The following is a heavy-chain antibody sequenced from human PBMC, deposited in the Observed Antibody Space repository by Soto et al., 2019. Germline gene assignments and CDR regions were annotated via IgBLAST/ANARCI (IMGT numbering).Heavy chain of an antibody. Sequence: EVQLVESGGGLVKPGESLRLSCAVSGLTFTNAWMTWVRQAPGKGLEWVGHIKSKPDGVTRDYGAPVKGRFIISRDDSKNTLYLDLNSLKTEDTAVYYCAKDLPFTSGGPLAYWGQGAQVIVSS. J-gene: IGHJ4*02. CDR3: AKDLPFTSGGPLAY. V-gene: IGHV3-15*01. CDR2: IKSKPDGVTR. D-gene: IGHD3-16*01. CDR1: GLTFTNAW.